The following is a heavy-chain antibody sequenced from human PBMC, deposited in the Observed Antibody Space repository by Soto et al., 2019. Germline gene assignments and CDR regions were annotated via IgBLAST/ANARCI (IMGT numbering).Heavy chain of an antibody. J-gene: IGHJ4*02. CDR3: AREVGATSFSGNSVE. CDR2: IIPIFGTA. V-gene: IGHV1-69*01. CDR1: GGTFSSYA. Sequence: QVQLVQSGAEVKKPGSSVKVSCKASGGTFSSYAISWVRQAPGQGLEWMGGIIPIFGTANYAQKFQGRVTITADETTSNAYMELSSLRSEEKAGYYCAREVGATSFSGNSVEWGQGTLVTVSS. D-gene: IGHD1-26*01.